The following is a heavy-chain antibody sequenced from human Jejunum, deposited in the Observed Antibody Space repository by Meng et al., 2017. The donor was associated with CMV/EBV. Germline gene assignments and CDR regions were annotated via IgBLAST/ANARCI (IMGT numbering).Heavy chain of an antibody. V-gene: IGHV1-18*01. CDR2: ISGYNGDT. D-gene: IGHD3-3*01. Sequence: GISWVRQAPGQGLEWMGWISGYNGDTNYLQKLQGRVTLTTDKFTSTAYMELRSLTSDDTAVYFCARRGIFGADNDPRYFYGMDVWGQGTTVTVSS. J-gene: IGHJ6*02. CDR1: G. CDR3: ARRGIFGADNDPRYFYGMDV.